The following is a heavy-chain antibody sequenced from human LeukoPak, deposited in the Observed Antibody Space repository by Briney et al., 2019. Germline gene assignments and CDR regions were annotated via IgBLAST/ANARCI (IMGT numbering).Heavy chain of an antibody. CDR1: GDSVSSTRAA. CDR3: ARVNSWTEEPDTGFDY. Sequence: SQTLSLTCAIYGDSVSSTRAAWHWIRQSPSRGLESLGRTYYRSKWYNDYAVSVKSRITISPDTSKNQFSLQLNSVTPEDTAVYYCARVNSWTEEPDTGFDYWGQGTLVTVSS. J-gene: IGHJ4*02. V-gene: IGHV6-1*01. CDR2: TYYRSKWYN. D-gene: IGHD1-14*01.